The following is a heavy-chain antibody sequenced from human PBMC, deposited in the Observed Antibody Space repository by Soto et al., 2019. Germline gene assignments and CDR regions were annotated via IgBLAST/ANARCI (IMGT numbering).Heavy chain of an antibody. CDR3: ARVRIASTTGASGMDV. D-gene: IGHD1-26*01. J-gene: IGHJ6*02. CDR1: GGSISSYY. Sequence: SLTCTVSGGSISSYYWSWIRQPAGKGLEWIGRIYTSGSTNYNPSLKSRVTMSVETSKNQFSLKLSSVTAAATAVYYCARVRIASTTGASGMDVWGQGTTVTVSS. CDR2: IYTSGST. V-gene: IGHV4-4*07.